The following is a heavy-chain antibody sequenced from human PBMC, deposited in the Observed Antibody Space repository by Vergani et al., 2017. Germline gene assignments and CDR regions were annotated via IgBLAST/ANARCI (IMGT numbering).Heavy chain of an antibody. V-gene: IGHV3-7*01. CDR2: IKQDGSEK. J-gene: IGHJ3*02. CDR1: GFTFSSYW. Sequence: EVQLVESGGGLVQPGGSLRLSCAASGFTFSSYWMSWVRQAPGKGLEWVANIKQDGSEKYYVDSVKGRFTISRDNAKNSLYLQMNSLRAEDTAVYYCAKMRTPAPHAFDIWGQGTMVTVSS. CDR3: AKMRTPAPHAFDI.